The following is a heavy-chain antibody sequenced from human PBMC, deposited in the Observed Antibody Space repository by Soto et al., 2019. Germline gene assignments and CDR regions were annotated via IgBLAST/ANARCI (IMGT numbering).Heavy chain of an antibody. Sequence: ASVKVSCKASGYTFTSYGISWVRQAPGQGLEWMGWISAYNGNTNYAQKLQGRVTMTTDTSTSTAYMELRSLRSDDTAVYYCARDRGTYHDYVWGSYRYPFAYWGQGTPVTLAS. CDR3: ARDRGTYHDYVWGSYRYPFAY. J-gene: IGHJ4*02. V-gene: IGHV1-18*01. CDR1: GYTFTSYG. D-gene: IGHD3-16*02. CDR2: ISAYNGNT.